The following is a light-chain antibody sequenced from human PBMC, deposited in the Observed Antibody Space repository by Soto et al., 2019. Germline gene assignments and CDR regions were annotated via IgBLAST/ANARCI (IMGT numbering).Light chain of an antibody. J-gene: IGKJ1*01. CDR3: QQYSSSPET. CDR1: QNVGSSY. Sequence: EIVLTQSPDTLSLSPGEGATLSCRASQNVGSSYLAWYQQKTGQSPRLLIYAASTRAAGIPDRFTGGGSGTDFTLTISRLEPEDFAVYYCQQYSSSPETFGQGTKVDIK. V-gene: IGKV3-20*01. CDR2: AAS.